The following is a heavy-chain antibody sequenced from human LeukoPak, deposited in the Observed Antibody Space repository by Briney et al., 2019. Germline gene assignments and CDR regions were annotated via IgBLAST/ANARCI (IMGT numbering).Heavy chain of an antibody. Sequence: PSETLSLTCAVYGGSFSGYYWTWIRQPPGKGLEWIGEINHSGSTNYNPSLKSRVTISVDTSKNQFSLKLSSVTAADTAVYYCARDSSGAHFDYWGQGTLVTVSS. V-gene: IGHV4-34*01. CDR2: INHSGST. CDR3: ARDSSGAHFDY. D-gene: IGHD7-27*01. CDR1: GGSFSGYY. J-gene: IGHJ4*02.